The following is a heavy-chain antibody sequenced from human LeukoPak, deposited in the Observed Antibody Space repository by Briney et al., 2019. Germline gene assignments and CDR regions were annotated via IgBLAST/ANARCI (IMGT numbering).Heavy chain of an antibody. D-gene: IGHD2-2*01. Sequence: ASVKVSCKASGYTFTSYYMHWVRQAPGQGLEWMGIINPSGGSTSCAQKFQGRVTMTRDMSTSTVYMELSSLRSEDTAVYYCARACSSTSCYHTQHFDYWGQGTLVTVSS. V-gene: IGHV1-46*01. J-gene: IGHJ4*02. CDR2: INPSGGST. CDR1: GYTFTSYY. CDR3: ARACSSTSCYHTQHFDY.